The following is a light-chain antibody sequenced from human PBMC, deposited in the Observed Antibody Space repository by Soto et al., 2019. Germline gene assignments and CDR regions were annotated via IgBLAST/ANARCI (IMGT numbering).Light chain of an antibody. CDR1: RTVHSN. J-gene: IGKJ1*01. V-gene: IGKV3-15*01. Sequence: EIVMTQSPATVSLSPGDRVTLSCRASRTVHSNVAWYQHKPGQAPRLLIYGASFRATGMPARFSGSGFGTEFTLTISSLQSEDFAVYYCQQYNNWPRTFGQGTKVDIK. CDR2: GAS. CDR3: QQYNNWPRT.